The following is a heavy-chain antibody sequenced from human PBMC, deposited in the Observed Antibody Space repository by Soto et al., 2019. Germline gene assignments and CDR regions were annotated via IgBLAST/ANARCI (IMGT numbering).Heavy chain of an antibody. CDR2: ISAYNGNT. CDR1: GYTFTSYG. V-gene: IGHV1-18*01. D-gene: IGHD2-15*01. CDR3: ARHGPPGYCSGGSCSNAFDI. Sequence: ASVKVSCKASGYTFTSYGISWVRQAPGQGLEWMGWISAYNGNTNYAQKLQGRVTMTTDTSTSTAYMELRSLRSDDTAVYYYARHGPPGYCSGGSCSNAFDIWGQGTMVTVSS. J-gene: IGHJ3*02.